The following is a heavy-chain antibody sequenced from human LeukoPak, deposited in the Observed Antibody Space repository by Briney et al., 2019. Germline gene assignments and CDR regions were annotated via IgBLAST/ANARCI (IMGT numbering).Heavy chain of an antibody. CDR2: IIHIFGIA. CDR3: ASALEYCSGGSCYWYYFDY. Sequence: ASVKVSCKASGGTFSTYVISWVRQAPGQGLEWMGRIIHIFGIASYAQKFQGRVTITADKSTSTAYMELSSLRSEDTAVYYCASALEYCSGGSCYWYYFDYWGQGTLVTVSS. J-gene: IGHJ4*02. V-gene: IGHV1-69*04. CDR1: GGTFSTYV. D-gene: IGHD2-15*01.